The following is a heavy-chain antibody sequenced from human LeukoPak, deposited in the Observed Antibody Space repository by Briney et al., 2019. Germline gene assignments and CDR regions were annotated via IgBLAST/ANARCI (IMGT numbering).Heavy chain of an antibody. Sequence: ASVKVSCKASGYTFTSYDITWVRQATGPGLEWMGWMKPNSGNTGYAQKFQARVTMTRNTSISTAYIELSSLRSEDTAVYSCARVALPAAIRRYWFDPWGQGTLVTVSS. CDR2: MKPNSGNT. CDR3: ARVALPAAIRRYWFDP. CDR1: GYTFTSYD. D-gene: IGHD2-2*02. V-gene: IGHV1-8*01. J-gene: IGHJ5*02.